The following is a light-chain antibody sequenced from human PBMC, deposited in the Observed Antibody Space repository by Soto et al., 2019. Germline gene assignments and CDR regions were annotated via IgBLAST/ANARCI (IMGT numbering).Light chain of an antibody. Sequence: DMQMTQSPSSLPASVGDRVTITCRVSQSISSYLNWYHQKSGKAPKLLIYAASSLQSRVLSRFSGPGSGTDFPLTISSLQPEDFATYYCQQSYSTPSTSGKGTNLQIK. CDR1: QSISSY. CDR3: QQSYSTPST. V-gene: IGKV1-39*01. J-gene: IGKJ2*01. CDR2: AAS.